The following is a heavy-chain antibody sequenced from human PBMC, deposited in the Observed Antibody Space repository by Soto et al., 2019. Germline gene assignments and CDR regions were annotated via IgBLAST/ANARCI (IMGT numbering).Heavy chain of an antibody. CDR3: ASPSIAARTYYYGMDV. CDR2: IYYSGST. V-gene: IGHV4-30-4*01. J-gene: IGHJ6*02. CDR1: GGSISSGDYY. Sequence: SETLSLTCTVSGGSISSGDYYWSWIRQPPGKGLEWIGYIYYSGSTYYKPSLKSRVTISVDTSKNQFSLKLSSVTAADTAVYYCASPSIAARTYYYGMDVWGQGTTVTVSS. D-gene: IGHD6-6*01.